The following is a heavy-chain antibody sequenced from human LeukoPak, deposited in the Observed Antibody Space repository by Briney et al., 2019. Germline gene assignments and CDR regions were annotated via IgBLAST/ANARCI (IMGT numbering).Heavy chain of an antibody. D-gene: IGHD5-12*01. V-gene: IGHV1-24*01. CDR2: FDPEDGET. CDR1: GYTLTELS. CDR3: ATGIVATADYYYYMDV. J-gene: IGHJ6*03. Sequence: ASVKVSCKVSGYTLTELSMHWVRQAPGKGLEWMGGFDPEDGETIYAQKFQGRVTMTEDTSTDTAYMELSSLRSEDTAVYYCATGIVATADYYYYMDVWGKGTTVTISS.